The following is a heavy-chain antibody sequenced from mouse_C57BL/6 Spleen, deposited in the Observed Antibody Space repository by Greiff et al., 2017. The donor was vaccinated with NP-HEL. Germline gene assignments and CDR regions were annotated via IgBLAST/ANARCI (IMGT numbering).Heavy chain of an antibody. CDR3: ARRYDYDVGAMDY. CDR1: GYTFTSYW. CDR2: IYPSDSET. D-gene: IGHD2-4*01. V-gene: IGHV1-61*01. J-gene: IGHJ4*01. Sequence: VQLQQPGAELVRPGSSVKLSCKASGYTFTSYWMDWVKQRPGQGLEWIGNIYPSDSETHYTQKFKDKATLTVDKSSSTAYMQLSSLTSEDSAVYYCARRYDYDVGAMDYWGQGTSVTVSS.